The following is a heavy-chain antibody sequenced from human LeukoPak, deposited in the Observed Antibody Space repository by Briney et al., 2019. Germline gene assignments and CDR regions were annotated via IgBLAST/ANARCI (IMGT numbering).Heavy chain of an antibody. V-gene: IGHV4-31*03. Sequence: PSETLSLTCTVSGGSISSGSYHWSWIRQHPGKGLEWIGHIYYSGSTYYNPSLKSRGTISVDTAKSQFSLKLSSVTAADTAVYYCARGGYYDSTGYYSAFDYWGQGTLVTVSS. CDR3: ARGGYYDSTGYYSAFDY. CDR1: GGSISSGSYH. CDR2: IYYSGST. J-gene: IGHJ4*02. D-gene: IGHD3-22*01.